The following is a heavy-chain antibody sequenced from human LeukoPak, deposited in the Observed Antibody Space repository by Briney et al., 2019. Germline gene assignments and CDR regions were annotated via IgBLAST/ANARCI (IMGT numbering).Heavy chain of an antibody. D-gene: IGHD6-13*01. Sequence: PGGSLRLSCAASGFTFGSYGMSWVRQAPGKGLEWVSTVSGSAFSTYYADSVKGRFTISRDNSKDTLYLQMNSLRAEDTAVYYCAKPLPGYSSSWDEDDGLVDYWGQGTLVTVSS. CDR3: AKPLPGYSSSWDEDDGLVDY. CDR2: VSGSAFST. J-gene: IGHJ4*02. CDR1: GFTFGSYG. V-gene: IGHV3-23*01.